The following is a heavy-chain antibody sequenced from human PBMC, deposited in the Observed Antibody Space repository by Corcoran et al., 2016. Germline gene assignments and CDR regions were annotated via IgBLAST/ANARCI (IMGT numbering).Heavy chain of an antibody. D-gene: IGHD7-27*01. CDR1: GFTFSSSG. Sequence: QVQLVESGGGVVQPGRSLRLSCAASGFTFSSSGMHWVRQAPGKGLEWVAVISYDGSNKYYADSVKGRFTISRDNSKNTLYLQMNSLRAEDTAVYYCAKLGMDLDYWGQGTLVTVSS. CDR3: AKLGMDLDY. J-gene: IGHJ4*02. CDR2: ISYDGSNK. V-gene: IGHV3-30*18.